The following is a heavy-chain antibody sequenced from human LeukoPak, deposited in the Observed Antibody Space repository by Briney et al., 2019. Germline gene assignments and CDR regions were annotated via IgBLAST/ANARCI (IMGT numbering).Heavy chain of an antibody. CDR1: GFTFDDYA. CDR2: ISWNSGSI. V-gene: IGHV3-9*01. CDR3: ATTRAAQSWSFVFDY. D-gene: IGHD3-3*01. J-gene: IGHJ4*02. Sequence: PGRSLRLSCAASGFTFDDYAMHRVRQAPGKGLEWVSGISWNSGSIGYADSVEGRFTISRDNAKNSLYLQMNSLRAEDTALYYCATTRAAQSWSFVFDYWGQGTLVTVSS.